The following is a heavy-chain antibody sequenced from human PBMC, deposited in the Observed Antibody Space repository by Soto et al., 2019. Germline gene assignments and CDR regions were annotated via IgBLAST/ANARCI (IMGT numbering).Heavy chain of an antibody. J-gene: IGHJ4*02. D-gene: IGHD3-10*01. CDR1: GGTFSSYA. CDR2: IIPIFGTA. V-gene: IGHV1-69*13. Sequence: SVKVSCKASGGTFSSYAISWVRQAPGQGLEWMGGIIPIFGTANYAQKFQGRVTITADESTSTAYMELSSLRSEDTAVYYCARGRYYGSGSYYFIIWGQGTLVTVSS. CDR3: ARGRYYGSGSYYFII.